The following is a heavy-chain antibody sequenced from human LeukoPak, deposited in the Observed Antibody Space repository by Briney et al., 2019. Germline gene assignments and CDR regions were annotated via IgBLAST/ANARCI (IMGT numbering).Heavy chain of an antibody. J-gene: IGHJ4*02. CDR1: GGTFISYA. CDR3: AIGGYYDSSGYYPNFDY. Sequence: SVKVSCKASGGTFISYAISWVRQAPGQGLEWMGGIIPIFGTANYAQKFQGRVTITADESTSTAYMELSSLRSEDTAVYYCAIGGYYDSSGYYPNFDYWGQGTLVTVSS. D-gene: IGHD3-22*01. CDR2: IIPIFGTA. V-gene: IGHV1-69*13.